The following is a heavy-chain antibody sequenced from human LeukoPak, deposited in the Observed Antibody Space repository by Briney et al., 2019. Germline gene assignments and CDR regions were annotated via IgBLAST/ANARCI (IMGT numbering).Heavy chain of an antibody. Sequence: SETLSLTCAVYGGSFSGYYWSWIRQPPGKGLEWIGEINHSGSTNYNPSLKSRVTISVDTSKNQFSLKLSSVTAADTAVYYCARACWYYDSSGYYSYYYYGMDVWGQGTTATVSS. CDR1: GGSFSGYY. CDR3: ARACWYYDSSGYYSYYYYGMDV. CDR2: INHSGST. V-gene: IGHV4-34*01. D-gene: IGHD3-22*01. J-gene: IGHJ6*02.